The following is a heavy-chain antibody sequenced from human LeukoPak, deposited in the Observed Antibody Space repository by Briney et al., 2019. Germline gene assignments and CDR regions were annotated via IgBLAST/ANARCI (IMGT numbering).Heavy chain of an antibody. CDR3: ARDRYYYDSSGYSNWFDP. CDR2: IYTSGST. V-gene: IGHV4-61*02. CDR1: GGSISSGSYY. Sequence: SETLSLTCTVSGGSISSGSYYWSWIRQPAGKGLEWIGRIYTSGSTNYNPSLKSRVTISVDTSKNQFSLKLSSVTAADTAVYYCARDRYYYDSSGYSNWFDPWGQGTLVTVSS. J-gene: IGHJ5*02. D-gene: IGHD3-22*01.